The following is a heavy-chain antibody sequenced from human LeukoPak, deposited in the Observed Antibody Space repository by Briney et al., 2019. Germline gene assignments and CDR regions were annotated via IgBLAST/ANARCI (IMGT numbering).Heavy chain of an antibody. D-gene: IGHD4-17*01. CDR3: AKVARPTVTTLPYGMDV. Sequence: PGGSLRLSCAASGFTFSSYGMHWVRQAPGKGLEWVAVISYDGSNKYYADSVKGRFTISRDNSKNTLYLQMNSLRAEDTAVYYCAKVARPTVTTLPYGMDVWGQGTTVTVSS. CDR2: ISYDGSNK. J-gene: IGHJ6*02. CDR1: GFTFSSYG. V-gene: IGHV3-30*18.